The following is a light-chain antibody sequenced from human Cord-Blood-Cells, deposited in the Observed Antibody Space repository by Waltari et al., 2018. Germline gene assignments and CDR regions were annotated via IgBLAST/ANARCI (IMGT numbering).Light chain of an antibody. CDR2: DVS. CDR3: SSYTSSSTWV. Sequence: QSALTQPASVSGSPGQSITISCTGTSSDVGGYNYVSWCQQTPGKAPKLMVYDVSNRPSGVSNLFSGSKSGNTASLTSSGLQAEDEADYYCSSYTSSSTWVFGGGTKLTVL. J-gene: IGLJ3*02. CDR1: SSDVGGYNY. V-gene: IGLV2-14*03.